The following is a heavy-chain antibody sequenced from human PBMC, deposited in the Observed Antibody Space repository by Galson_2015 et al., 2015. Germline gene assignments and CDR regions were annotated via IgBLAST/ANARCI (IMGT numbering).Heavy chain of an antibody. CDR3: ARAPVEPYFDY. Sequence: GYTFTSYYMHWVRQAPGQGLEWMGIINPSGGSTSYAQKFQGRVTMTRDTSTSTVYMELSSLRSEDTAVYYCARAPVEPYFDYWGQGTLVTVSS. V-gene: IGHV1-46*01. J-gene: IGHJ4*02. CDR2: INPSGGST. CDR1: GYTFTSYY. D-gene: IGHD1-1*01.